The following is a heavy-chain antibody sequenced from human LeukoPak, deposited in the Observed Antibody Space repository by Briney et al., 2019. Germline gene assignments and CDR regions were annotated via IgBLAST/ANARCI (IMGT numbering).Heavy chain of an antibody. V-gene: IGHV3-30*02. D-gene: IGHD3-10*01. CDR2: IRYDGSNK. CDR3: AKDQAATYYYASGSWNY. Sequence: SGGSLRLSCAASGFTFSSYGMHWVRQAPGKGLEWVAFIRYDGSNKYYADSVKGRFTISRDNSKNTLYLQMNSLRAEDTAVYYCAKDQAATYYYASGSWNYWGQGTLVTVSS. CDR1: GFTFSSYG. J-gene: IGHJ4*02.